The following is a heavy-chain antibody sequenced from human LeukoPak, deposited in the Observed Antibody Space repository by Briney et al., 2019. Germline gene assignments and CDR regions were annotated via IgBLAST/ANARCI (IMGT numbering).Heavy chain of an antibody. CDR2: IYYSGST. Sequence: VTPSETLSLTCTVSGGSISSYYWSWIRPPPGKGLEWIGYIYYSGSTNYNPSLTSRVTISVDTSKNQFSLKLSSVTAADTAVYYCARGSTYYDYVWGSYRFHNWFDPWGQGTLGTVSS. CDR3: ARGSTYYDYVWGSYRFHNWFDP. V-gene: IGHV4-59*01. D-gene: IGHD3-16*02. CDR1: GGSISSYY. J-gene: IGHJ5*02.